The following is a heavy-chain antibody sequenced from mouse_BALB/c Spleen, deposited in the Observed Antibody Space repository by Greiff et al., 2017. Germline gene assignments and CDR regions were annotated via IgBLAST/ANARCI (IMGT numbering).Heavy chain of an antibody. CDR1: GFTFSSFG. J-gene: IGHJ3*01. V-gene: IGHV5-17*02. D-gene: IGHD2-1*01. CDR3: AAYGNHEGFAY. Sequence: DVKLVESGGGLVQPGGSRKLSCAASGFTFSSFGMHWVRQAPEKGLEWVAYISSGSSTIYYADTVKGRFTISRDNPKNTLFLQMTSLRSEDTAMYYCAAYGNHEGFAYWGQGTLVTVSA. CDR2: ISSGSSTI.